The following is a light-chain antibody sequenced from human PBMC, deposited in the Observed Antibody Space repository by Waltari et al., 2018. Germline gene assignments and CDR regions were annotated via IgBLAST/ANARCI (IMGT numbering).Light chain of an antibody. CDR1: SRDVGSYNY. CDR2: DVS. CDR3: CSYAGSYFYV. J-gene: IGLJ1*01. Sequence: QSALTQPRSVSGSPGQSVTISCTGTSRDVGSYNYVPWYHQPPGKAPKLMIYDVSKRPSGVPDRFSGSKSGNTASLTISGLQAEDEADYYCCSYAGSYFYVFGTGTKVTVL. V-gene: IGLV2-11*01.